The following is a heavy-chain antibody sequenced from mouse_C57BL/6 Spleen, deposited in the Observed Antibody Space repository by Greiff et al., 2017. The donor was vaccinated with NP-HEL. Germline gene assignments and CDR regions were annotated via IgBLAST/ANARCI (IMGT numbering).Heavy chain of an antibody. J-gene: IGHJ1*03. CDR2: IWRGGST. CDR1: GFSLTSYG. CDR3: ARWGDARGHWDFEG. D-gene: IGHD3-3*01. V-gene: IGHV2-2*01. Sequence: QVQLKEPGPGLVQPSPSLSITCTVSGFSLTSYGVHWVRQSPGKGLEWLGVIWRGGSTEYNATIIYRLSISKDNSKSEVFFNMNSLQADDTAIYYCARWGDARGHWDFEGWGTGTTVTVSS.